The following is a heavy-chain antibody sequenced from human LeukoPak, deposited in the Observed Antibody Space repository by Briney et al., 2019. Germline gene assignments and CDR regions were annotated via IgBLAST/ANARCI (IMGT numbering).Heavy chain of an antibody. V-gene: IGHV3-21*04. CDR3: AKDDRWLQYND. CDR2: ISSSSSHI. Sequence: GGSLRLSCAASGFTFSSFSMNWVRQAPGRGLEWVSSISSSSSHIYYADSLKGRFTISRDNSKNTVYLQMNSLRAEDTAIYYCAKDDRWLQYNDWGQGTLVTVSS. CDR1: GFTFSSFS. J-gene: IGHJ4*02. D-gene: IGHD5-24*01.